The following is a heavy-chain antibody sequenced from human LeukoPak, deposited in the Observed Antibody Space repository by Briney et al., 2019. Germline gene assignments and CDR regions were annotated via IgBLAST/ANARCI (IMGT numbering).Heavy chain of an antibody. CDR1: GGSISSYY. D-gene: IGHD3-22*01. CDR2: IYTSGST. Sequence: PSETLSLTCTVSGGSISSYYWSWIRQPAGKGLEWIGRIYTSGSTNYNPSLKSRVTMSVDTSKNQFSLKLSSVTVADTAVYYCAKSTYYYDTFVNAFDLWGQGTVVTVSS. J-gene: IGHJ3*01. V-gene: IGHV4-4*07. CDR3: AKSTYYYDTFVNAFDL.